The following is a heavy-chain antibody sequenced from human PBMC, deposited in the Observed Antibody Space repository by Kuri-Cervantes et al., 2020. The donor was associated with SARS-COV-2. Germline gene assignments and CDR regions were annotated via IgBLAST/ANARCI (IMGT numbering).Heavy chain of an antibody. CDR1: GYTFTSYG. CDR3: ARGQRGYEY. CDR2: ISAYNGNT. J-gene: IGHJ4*03. V-gene: IGHV1-18*01. Sequence: ASVKVSCKASGYTFTSYGISWVRQAPGQGLEWMGWISAYNGNTNYAQKFEGRVTMTTDTSTSIAYMDLRSLTSDDTAIYYCARGQRGYEYWGHGTRVTVSS. D-gene: IGHD3-3*01.